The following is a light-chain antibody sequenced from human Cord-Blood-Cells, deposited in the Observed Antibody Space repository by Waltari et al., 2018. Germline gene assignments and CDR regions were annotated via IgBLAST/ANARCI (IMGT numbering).Light chain of an antibody. CDR1: QSISSY. CDR3: QQSYSTPRT. J-gene: IGKJ1*01. Sequence: DLQMPPSPSSLSASVGDRVTITCRASQSISSYLNWYKQKPGKAPKLLIYAASSLQSGVPSRFSGSGSWTDFTLTISSLQPEDFATYYCQQSYSTPRTFGQGTKVEIK. V-gene: IGKV1-39*01. CDR2: AAS.